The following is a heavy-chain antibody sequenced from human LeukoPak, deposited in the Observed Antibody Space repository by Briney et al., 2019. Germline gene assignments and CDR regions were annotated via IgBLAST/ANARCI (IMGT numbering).Heavy chain of an antibody. Sequence: GRSLRLSCAASGFTFSSYGMHWVRQAPGKGLEWVAVISYDGSNKYYADSVKGRFTISRDNSKNTLYLQMNSLRAEDTALYYCAKVPYSDYGSGRPPFMDAWGQGATVTVSS. D-gene: IGHD3-10*01. V-gene: IGHV3-30*18. CDR3: AKVPYSDYGSGRPPFMDA. J-gene: IGHJ6*02. CDR2: ISYDGSNK. CDR1: GFTFSSYG.